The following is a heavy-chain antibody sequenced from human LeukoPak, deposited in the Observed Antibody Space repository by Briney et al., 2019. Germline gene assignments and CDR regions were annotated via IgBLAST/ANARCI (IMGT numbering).Heavy chain of an antibody. D-gene: IGHD1-26*01. J-gene: IGHJ4*02. CDR1: GGSISSYY. V-gene: IGHV4-59*12. CDR2: IYYSGST. Sequence: SETLSLTCTVSGGSISSYYWSWIQQPPGKGLEWIGYIYYSGSTNYNPSLKSRVTISVDTSKNQFSLKLSSVTAADTAVYYCAREASSGSYFYYWGQGTLVTVSS. CDR3: AREASSGSYFYY.